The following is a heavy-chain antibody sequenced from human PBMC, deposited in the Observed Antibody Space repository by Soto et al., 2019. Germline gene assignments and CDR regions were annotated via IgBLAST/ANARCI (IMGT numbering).Heavy chain of an antibody. D-gene: IGHD2-2*01. Sequence: QLQLQESGPGLVKPSETLSLTCTVSGGSISSSSYYWGWIRQPPGKGLEWIGSIYYSGSTYYNPSLKSRVTISVDTSKNQFSLKLSSVTAADTAVYYCARHILGVDCSSTSCYEGGVGWFDPWGQGTLVTVSS. J-gene: IGHJ5*02. CDR3: ARHILGVDCSSTSCYEGGVGWFDP. V-gene: IGHV4-39*01. CDR1: GGSISSSSYY. CDR2: IYYSGST.